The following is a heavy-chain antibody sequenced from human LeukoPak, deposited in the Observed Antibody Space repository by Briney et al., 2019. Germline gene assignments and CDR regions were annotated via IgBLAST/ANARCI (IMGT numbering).Heavy chain of an antibody. CDR2: INHSGST. Sequence: SETLSLTCAVYGGSFSGYYWSWIRQPPGKGLEWIGEINHSGSTNYNPSLKSRVTISVDTSKNQFSLKLSSVTAADTAVYYCARVPYYYYGMDVWGQGTTVTVSS. J-gene: IGHJ6*02. CDR3: ARVPYYYYGMDV. CDR1: GGSFSGYY. V-gene: IGHV4-34*01.